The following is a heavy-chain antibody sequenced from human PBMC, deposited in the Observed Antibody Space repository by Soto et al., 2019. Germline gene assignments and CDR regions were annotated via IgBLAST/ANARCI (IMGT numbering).Heavy chain of an antibody. D-gene: IGHD6-6*01. V-gene: IGHV3-11*01. CDR3: ARARVYSSSSYYYGMDV. CDR1: GFTFSDYY. J-gene: IGHJ6*02. Sequence: GGSLRLSCAASGFTFSDYYMSWIRQAPGKGLEWLSYISSSGSTIYYADSVKGRFTISRDNAKNSLYLQMNSLRAEDTAVYYCARARVYSSSSYYYGMDVWGQGTTVTVSS. CDR2: ISSSGSTI.